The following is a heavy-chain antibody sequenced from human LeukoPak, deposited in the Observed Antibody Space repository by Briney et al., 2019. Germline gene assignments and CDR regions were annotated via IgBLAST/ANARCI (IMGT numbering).Heavy chain of an antibody. CDR2: VDHTGST. Sequence: SETPSLTCTVSDDSITMYYWTWIRQPPGKGLEWIGYVDHTGSTKFNPSLNGRVSISRDTSNNFFSLRLRSVTAADTAVYFCARGRVSSSTWYSTYYYFFYMDFWGKGTTVTVSS. CDR3: ARGRVSSSTWYSTYYYFFYMDF. J-gene: IGHJ6*03. CDR1: DDSITMYY. V-gene: IGHV4-59*01. D-gene: IGHD4-11*01.